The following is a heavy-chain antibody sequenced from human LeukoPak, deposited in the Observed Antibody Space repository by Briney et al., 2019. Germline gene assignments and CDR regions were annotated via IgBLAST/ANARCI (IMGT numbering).Heavy chain of an antibody. V-gene: IGHV4-39*01. CDR2: SYYNGRT. D-gene: IGHD1-26*01. Sequence: SETLSLTCTVPGGSISPSSYSWGWIRQPPGKGLEWIGSSYYNGRTYYNPSLKSRVTISVDTSKKQFSLNLSSVTAADTAVYYCARLEGARGRYRGQGTLVTVSS. J-gene: IGHJ4*02. CDR1: GGSISPSSYS. CDR3: ARLEGARGRY.